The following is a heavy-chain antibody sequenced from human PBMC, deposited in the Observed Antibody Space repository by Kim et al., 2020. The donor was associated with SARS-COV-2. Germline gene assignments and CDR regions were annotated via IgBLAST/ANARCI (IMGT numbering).Heavy chain of an antibody. V-gene: IGHV3-21*01. CDR3: ARGYSSSPSGY. CDR2: I. J-gene: IGHJ4*02. D-gene: IGHD6-6*01. Sequence: IYYADSVKGRFTISRDNAKNSLYLQMNSLRAEDTAVYYCARGYSSSPSGYWGQGTLVTVSS.